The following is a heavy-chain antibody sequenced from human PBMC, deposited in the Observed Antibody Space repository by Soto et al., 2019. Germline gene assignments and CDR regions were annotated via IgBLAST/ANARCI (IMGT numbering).Heavy chain of an antibody. J-gene: IGHJ5*02. D-gene: IGHD2-21*01. Sequence: QVQLLQWGAGLLKPSETLSLICTVYGGSFSDYYWSWIRQPPGKGLEWIREINHTGSTNFNPSLESRVTISVDTSKNQFSLKLSSVTAADTAVYYCAKVRRHISLSWGQGTLVTVSS. CDR2: INHTGST. CDR1: GGSFSDYY. V-gene: IGHV4-34*02. CDR3: AKVRRHISLS.